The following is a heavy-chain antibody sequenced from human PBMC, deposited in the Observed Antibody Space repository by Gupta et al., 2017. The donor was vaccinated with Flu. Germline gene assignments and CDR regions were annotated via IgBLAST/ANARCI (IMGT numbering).Heavy chain of an antibody. J-gene: IGHJ4*02. CDR2: ITSGTTYT. D-gene: IGHD7-27*01. CDR1: FAFTTYT. CDR3: ARVSGEYRDY. Sequence: FAFTTYTMNWVRQAPGKGLEWVSSITSGTTYTVYADSVKGRFTISRDNAKNSLYLQMNSLRADDTAVYYCARVSGEYRDYWGQGTLVTVSS. V-gene: IGHV3-21*01.